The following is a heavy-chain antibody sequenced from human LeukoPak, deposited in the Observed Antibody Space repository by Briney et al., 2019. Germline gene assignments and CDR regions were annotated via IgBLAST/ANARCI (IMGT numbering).Heavy chain of an antibody. D-gene: IGHD2-2*01. CDR3: ARDLGVVPAAINWFDP. J-gene: IGHJ5*02. CDR1: GYTFTSYY. V-gene: IGHV1-46*01. Sequence: ASVKVSCKASGYTFTSYYMHWVRQAPGQGLEWMGIINPSGGSTSYAQKFQGRVTMTRDMSTSTVYMELSSLRSEDTAVYYCARDLGVVPAAINWFDPWGQGTLVTVSS. CDR2: INPSGGST.